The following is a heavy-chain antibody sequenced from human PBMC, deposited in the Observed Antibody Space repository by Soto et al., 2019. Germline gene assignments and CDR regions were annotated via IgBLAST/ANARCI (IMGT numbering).Heavy chain of an antibody. CDR2: IYPGDSDT. D-gene: IGHD1-1*01. CDR3: ASQKTVIRGPLSSNWFDP. V-gene: IGHV5-51*01. Sequence: GESLKISCKGYGYTFTDYWIGWVRQMPGKGLELIGLIYPGDSDTRYSPSFQGRVTISADKSISTAFLQWSSLRASDTAMYYCASQKTVIRGPLSSNWFDPWGQGTLVTVSS. CDR1: GYTFTDYW. J-gene: IGHJ5*02.